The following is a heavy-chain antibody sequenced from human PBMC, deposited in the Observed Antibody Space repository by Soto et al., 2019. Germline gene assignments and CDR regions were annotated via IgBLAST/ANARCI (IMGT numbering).Heavy chain of an antibody. CDR2: IYPGDSDT. D-gene: IGHD1-1*01. CDR3: ASQKTVIRGPLSSNWFDP. V-gene: IGHV5-51*01. Sequence: GESLKISCKGYGYTFTDYWIGWVRQMPGKGLELIGLIYPGDSDTRYSPSFQGRVTISADKSISTAFLQWSSLRASDTAMYYCASQKTVIRGPLSSNWFDPWGQGTLVTVSS. CDR1: GYTFTDYW. J-gene: IGHJ5*02.